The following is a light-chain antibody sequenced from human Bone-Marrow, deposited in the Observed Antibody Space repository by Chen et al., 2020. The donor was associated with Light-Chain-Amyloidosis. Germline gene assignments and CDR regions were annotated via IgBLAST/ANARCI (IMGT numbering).Light chain of an antibody. CDR1: SSNLGINS. V-gene: IGLV1-47*01. J-gene: IGLJ1*01. Sequence: QSVLTHPPSASGTPGQRVTISCSGASSNLGINSVYWYRHFPGAAPNLLIPRNNQRLSGGPYRCSASKSGASAFLHIGGLRCEDGADYYCAAWVGSLSGYVFGTGTKVVVL. CDR2: RNN. CDR3: AAWVGSLSGYV.